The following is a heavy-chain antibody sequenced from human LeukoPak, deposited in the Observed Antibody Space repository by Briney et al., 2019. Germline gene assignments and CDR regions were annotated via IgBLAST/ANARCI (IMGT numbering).Heavy chain of an antibody. CDR2: IYTGGST. V-gene: IGHV3-66*01. J-gene: IGHJ4*02. Sequence: GGSLRLSCAVSGFTVSHMSWVRQAPGKGLEWVSVIYTGGSTFYADSAKGRFTISRDNSKNTVYLQMNSLRAEDTAVYYCARYNWNDGTFDYWGQGTLVTVSS. CDR3: ARYNWNDGTFDY. CDR1: GFTVSH. D-gene: IGHD1-1*01.